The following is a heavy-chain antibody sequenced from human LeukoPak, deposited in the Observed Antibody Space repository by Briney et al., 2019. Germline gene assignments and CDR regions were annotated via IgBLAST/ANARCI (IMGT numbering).Heavy chain of an antibody. J-gene: IGHJ4*02. CDR3: AKDPYGTRYFDY. V-gene: IGHV3-23*01. Sequence: GGSLRLSCAASGFTFSSYAMNWARQAPGKGLEWVSATGSTGVSTFYADSVKGRFTVSRDNSKNTLSLQMNSLKAEDTAVYYCAKDPYGTRYFDYWGQGTLVTVSS. D-gene: IGHD2-2*01. CDR1: GFTFSSYA. CDR2: TGSTGVST.